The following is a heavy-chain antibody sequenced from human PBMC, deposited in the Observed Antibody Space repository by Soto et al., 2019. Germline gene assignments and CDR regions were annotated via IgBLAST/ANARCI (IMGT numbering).Heavy chain of an antibody. CDR2: IIPVFGTA. V-gene: IGHV1-69*12. J-gene: IGHJ6*02. Sequence: QVQLVQSGAEVKKPGSSVKVSCKASGGSLSNYGISWVRQAPGQGLEWMGGIIPVFGTANYAQKFQGRVTXXAXXSPSIVYMDVTSLRSEDTAVYYCARGDATKIVVTTYYGMDVWGQGTTVTVSS. D-gene: IGHD4-17*01. CDR3: ARGDATKIVVTTYYGMDV. CDR1: GGSLSNYG.